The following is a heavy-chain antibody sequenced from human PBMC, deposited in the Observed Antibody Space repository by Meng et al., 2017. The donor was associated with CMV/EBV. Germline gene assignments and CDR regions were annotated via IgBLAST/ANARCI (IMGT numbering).Heavy chain of an antibody. V-gene: IGHV3-7*01. Sequence: GESLKISCAASGFTFSSYWMSWVRQAPGKGLEWVANIKQDGSEKYYVDSVKGRFTISRDNAKNSLYLQMNSLRAEDTAVCYCARDRARGEWLDPWGQGTLVTVSS. CDR1: GFTFSSYW. D-gene: IGHD6-6*01. CDR2: IKQDGSEK. CDR3: ARDRARGEWLDP. J-gene: IGHJ5*02.